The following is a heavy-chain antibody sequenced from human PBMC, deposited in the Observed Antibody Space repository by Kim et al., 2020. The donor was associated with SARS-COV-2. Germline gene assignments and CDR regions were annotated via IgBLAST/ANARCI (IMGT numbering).Heavy chain of an antibody. Sequence: GGSLRLSCAASGFTFSTYAMHWVRQAPGKGLEWVAVISYDGSNKYFADSVKGRFTISRDNSNNTLYLEVNSLRAEDTAVYYCARDLAVDLYYFDYWGQGT. V-gene: IGHV3-30*04. CDR2: ISYDGSNK. CDR3: ARDLAVDLYYFDY. J-gene: IGHJ4*02. CDR1: GFTFSTYA. D-gene: IGHD6-19*01.